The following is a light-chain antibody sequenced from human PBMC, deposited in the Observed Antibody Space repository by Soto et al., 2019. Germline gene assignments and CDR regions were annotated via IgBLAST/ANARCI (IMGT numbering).Light chain of an antibody. CDR3: XXXSSYPRT. J-gene: IGKJ5*01. Sequence: DIQMTQSPSSLSASVGDRVTITCRASQSISNYLIWYQQKPGRAPKFLIYATSILQSGVPSRFSGSGSGTDFXLTISXXQPXDXXXXXXXXXSSYPRTFGQGTRLEIK. V-gene: IGKV1-39*01. CDR2: ATS. CDR1: QSISNY.